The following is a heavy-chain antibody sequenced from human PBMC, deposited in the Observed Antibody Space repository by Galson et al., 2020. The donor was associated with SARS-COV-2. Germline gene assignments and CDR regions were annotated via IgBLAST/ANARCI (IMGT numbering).Heavy chain of an antibody. J-gene: IGHJ4*02. Sequence: GGSLRLSCAASGFSFSSYDMSWVRQAPGKGLEWVSTFRGSGLTLYADSVKGRFTISRDNSKNTLYLRVDSLRAEDTAVYYCAKRDNSGRYVDYWGQGTLLIVSA. D-gene: IGHD3-22*01. CDR1: GFSFSSYD. CDR2: FRGSGLT. V-gene: IGHV3-23*01. CDR3: AKRDNSGRYVDY.